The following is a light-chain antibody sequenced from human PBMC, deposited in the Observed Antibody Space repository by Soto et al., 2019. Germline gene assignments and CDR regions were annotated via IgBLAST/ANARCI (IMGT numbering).Light chain of an antibody. CDR1: QSISNW. Sequence: DIQMTQSPSTLSASVGDRVTITCRASQSISNWLAWYQQKPGKAPTLLIYDASTLESGVPSRFSGSGAGTEFTLTISSLQPDDFATYYCQEYSSYWTFGQGTKVDIK. CDR3: QEYSSYWT. V-gene: IGKV1-5*01. J-gene: IGKJ1*01. CDR2: DAS.